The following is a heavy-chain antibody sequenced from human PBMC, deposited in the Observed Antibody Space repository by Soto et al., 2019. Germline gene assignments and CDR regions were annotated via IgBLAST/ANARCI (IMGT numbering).Heavy chain of an antibody. CDR3: ARRGSGSYYDY. Sequence: EVQLLESGGGLVQPGGSLRLSCAASGFTFSSYAMRWVRQAPGKGLEWVSAISGSGDSTYYADSVKGRFTTSRDNSKNTLYLQMTSLRAEDTAVYYCARRGSGSYYDYWGQGTVVTVSS. CDR1: GFTFSSYA. J-gene: IGHJ4*02. D-gene: IGHD1-26*01. CDR2: ISGSGDST. V-gene: IGHV3-23*01.